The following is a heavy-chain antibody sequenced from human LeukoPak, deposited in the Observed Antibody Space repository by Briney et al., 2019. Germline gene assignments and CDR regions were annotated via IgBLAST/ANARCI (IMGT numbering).Heavy chain of an antibody. D-gene: IGHD3-16*02. CDR2: IIPIFGTA. Sequence: ASVKVSCKASGGTFSSYAISWVRQAPGQGLEWMGGIIPIFGTANYAQKFQGRVTITADESTSTAYMELSSLRSEDTAVYYCARGLTNDYVRGSYRYLNAFDIWGQGTMVTVSS. CDR1: GGTFSSYA. V-gene: IGHV1-69*13. CDR3: ARGLTNDYVRGSYRYLNAFDI. J-gene: IGHJ3*02.